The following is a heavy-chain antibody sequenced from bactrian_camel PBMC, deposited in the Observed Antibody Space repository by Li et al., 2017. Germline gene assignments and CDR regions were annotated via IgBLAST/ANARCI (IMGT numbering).Heavy chain of an antibody. CDR2: IYTGDGNT. J-gene: IGHJ4*01. V-gene: IGHV3S54*01. CDR3: ALGWSMGFYY. Sequence: QVQLVESGGGSVQAGESLRLACLGSGTASSNNCVGWFRQLPGKEREGVAAIYTGDGNTLYADSAKGRFTISQDNAKNTLYLQMYSLKAEGTAVYYCALGWSMGFYYWGQGTQVTVS. D-gene: IGHD5*01. CDR1: GTASSNNC.